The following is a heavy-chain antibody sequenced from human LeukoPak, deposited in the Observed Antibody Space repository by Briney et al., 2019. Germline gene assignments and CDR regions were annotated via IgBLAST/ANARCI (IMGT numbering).Heavy chain of an antibody. D-gene: IGHD3-3*01. Sequence: ASVKVSCKASGYTFAKYAIHWVRQAPGQGLEWMGGIIPIFGTANYAQKFQGRVTITADESTSTAYMELSSLRSEDTAAYYCATAHRDFWSGTLDYWGQGTLVTVSS. J-gene: IGHJ4*02. CDR2: IIPIFGTA. CDR3: ATAHRDFWSGTLDY. V-gene: IGHV1-69*13. CDR1: GYTFAKYA.